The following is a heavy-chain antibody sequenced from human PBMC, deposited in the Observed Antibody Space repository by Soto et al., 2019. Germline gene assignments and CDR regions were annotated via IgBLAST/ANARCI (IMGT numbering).Heavy chain of an antibody. J-gene: IGHJ5*02. CDR1: GYTFTSYG. D-gene: IGHD6-13*01. V-gene: IGHV1-18*01. Sequence: QVQLVQSGAEVKKPGASVKVSCKASGYTFTSYGISWVRQAPGQGLEWMGWFSAYNGNTNYAQKLQGRVTMTTDTSTSTAYMGLGSLRSDDTAVYYCARGAGIADPGARFDPWGQGTLVTVSS. CDR2: FSAYNGNT. CDR3: ARGAGIADPGARFDP.